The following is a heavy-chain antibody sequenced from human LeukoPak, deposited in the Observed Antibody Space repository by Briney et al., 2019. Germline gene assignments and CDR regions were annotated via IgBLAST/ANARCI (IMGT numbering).Heavy chain of an antibody. CDR1: GFTFSSYA. Sequence: GGSLRLSCAASGFTFSSYAMSWVRQAPGKGLEWLSAISSSGSTTLYADSVKGRFTISRDNSKNTLYLQMNSLKAEDTAVYYCAEKKNFYFDYWGQGTLVAVSS. D-gene: IGHD1-7*01. CDR2: ISSSGSTT. CDR3: AEKKNFYFDY. V-gene: IGHV3-23*01. J-gene: IGHJ4*02.